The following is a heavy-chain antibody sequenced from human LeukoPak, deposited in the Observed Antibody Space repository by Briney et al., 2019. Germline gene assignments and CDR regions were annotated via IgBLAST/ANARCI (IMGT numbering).Heavy chain of an antibody. CDR1: GGSFSGYY. CDR2: INHSGST. CDR3: ATIGGNRKINYYYYGMDV. J-gene: IGHJ6*02. D-gene: IGHD1-14*01. Sequence: SETLSLTCAVYGGSFSGYYWSWIRQPPGKGLEWIGEINHSGSTNYNPSLKSRVTISVDTSKNQFSLKLSSVTAADTAVCYCATIGGNRKINYYYYGMDVWGQGTTVTVSS. V-gene: IGHV4-34*01.